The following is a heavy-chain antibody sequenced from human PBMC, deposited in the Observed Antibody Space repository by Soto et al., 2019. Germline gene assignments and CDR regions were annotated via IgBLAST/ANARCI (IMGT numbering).Heavy chain of an antibody. D-gene: IGHD2-15*01. CDR2: IIGDGSKQ. Sequence: GGSLRLSCAASRFTFSYYAMHWISQAPGKGLEWMAVIIGDGSKQYYAESVKGRFTISRDNSKNTLYLQMNSLRAEDTAVYYCARLRDIVVVVAEDVWGKGTTVTVSS. V-gene: IGHV3-30-3*01. CDR1: RFTFSYYA. CDR3: ARLRDIVVVVAEDV. J-gene: IGHJ6*04.